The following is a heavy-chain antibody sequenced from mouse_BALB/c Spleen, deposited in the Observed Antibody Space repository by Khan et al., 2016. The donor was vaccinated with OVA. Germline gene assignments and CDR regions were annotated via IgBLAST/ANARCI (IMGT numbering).Heavy chain of an antibody. Sequence: VRLQQSGPELVKPGASVKIPCKASGYPFTDYNMDWVKQSHGKSLEWIGDITPNNGGTIYNQKFKGKATLTVDKSSSTASMELRSLTSEDTAVEYCARGGFGSPFADWGQGTRVTVSA. CDR1: GYPFTDYN. CDR2: ITPNNGGT. J-gene: IGHJ3*01. V-gene: IGHV1-18*01. CDR3: ARGGFGSPFAD. D-gene: IGHD1-1*01.